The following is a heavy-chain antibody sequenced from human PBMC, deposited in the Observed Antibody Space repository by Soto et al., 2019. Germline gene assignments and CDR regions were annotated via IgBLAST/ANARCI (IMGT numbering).Heavy chain of an antibody. J-gene: IGHJ4*02. CDR2: IYYSGST. CDR3: ARDGRVAAAGWDPFDY. Sequence: PSETLSLTCTVSGGSISSYYWSWIRQPPGKGLEWIGYIYYSGSTNYNPSLKSRVTISVDTSKNQFSLKLSSVTAADTAVYYCARDGRVAAAGWDPFDYWGQGTLVTVSS. D-gene: IGHD6-13*01. V-gene: IGHV4-59*01. CDR1: GGSISSYY.